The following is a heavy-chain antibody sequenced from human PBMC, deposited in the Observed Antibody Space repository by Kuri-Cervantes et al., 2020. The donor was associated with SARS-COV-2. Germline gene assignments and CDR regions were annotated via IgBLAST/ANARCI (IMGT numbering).Heavy chain of an antibody. CDR1: GYTFTSFA. Sequence: SVKVSCKASGYTFTSFAITWVRQAPGQGLEWMGWIIPIFGTANYAQKFQGRVTITADESTSTAYMELSSLRSEDTAVYYCARDDVPREVLATAMMGFYGMDVWGQGTTVTVSS. J-gene: IGHJ6*02. D-gene: IGHD3-22*01. CDR2: IIPIFGTA. CDR3: ARDDVPREVLATAMMGFYGMDV. V-gene: IGHV1-69*13.